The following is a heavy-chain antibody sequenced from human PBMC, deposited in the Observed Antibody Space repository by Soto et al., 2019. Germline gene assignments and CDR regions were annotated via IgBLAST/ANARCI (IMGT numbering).Heavy chain of an antibody. CDR3: ARVYDATYFDY. CDR2: ISSSSSYT. J-gene: IGHJ4*02. Sequence: GGSLRLSCAASGFTFSDYYMSWIRQAPGKGLEWVSYISSSSSYTNYADSVKGRFTISRDNAKNSLYLQMNSLRAEDTAVYYCARVYDATYFDYWGQGTLVTVSS. V-gene: IGHV3-11*06. CDR1: GFTFSDYY. D-gene: IGHD3-3*01.